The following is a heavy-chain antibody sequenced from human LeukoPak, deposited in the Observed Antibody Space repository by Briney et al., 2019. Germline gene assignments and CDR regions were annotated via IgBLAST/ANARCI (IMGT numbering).Heavy chain of an antibody. CDR3: ARDAAYGDYGRARNWFDP. D-gene: IGHD4-17*01. V-gene: IGHV1-69*04. Sequence: SVKVSCKASGGTFSSYAISWVRQAPGQGLEWMGRIIPILGIANYAQKFQGRVTITADKSTSTAYMELSSLRSEDTAVYYSARDAAYGDYGRARNWFDPWGQGTLVTVSS. J-gene: IGHJ5*02. CDR2: IIPILGIA. CDR1: GGTFSSYA.